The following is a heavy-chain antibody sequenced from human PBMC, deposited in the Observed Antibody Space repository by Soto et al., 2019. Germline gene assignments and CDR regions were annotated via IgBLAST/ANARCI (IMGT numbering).Heavy chain of an antibody. D-gene: IGHD6-13*01. CDR3: ASHDAASGEESVDY. V-gene: IGHV4-39*01. CDR2: IYCSGST. CDR1: GGSISSCSYY. Sequence: QLQVQESGPGLVKPSETLSLTCTVSGGSISSCSYYWGWIRQPPGKGLEWIGSIYCSGSTSYNPTLKSRVTIAVDTSKNQCSLKLSSVTAADTAVYYGASHDAASGEESVDYWGQGTLVTVSS. J-gene: IGHJ4*02.